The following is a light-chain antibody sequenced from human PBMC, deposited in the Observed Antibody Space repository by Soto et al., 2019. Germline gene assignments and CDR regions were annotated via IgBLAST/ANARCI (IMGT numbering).Light chain of an antibody. CDR3: QQLSGYPWT. J-gene: IGKJ1*01. Sequence: DIQLTQSPSFLSASIGDRVTFTCRASQGISSFLAWYQHTPGRAPKLLIYAASTLQSGVPSRFSGSGSGREFTLIINSLQPEDFATYYCQQLSGYPWTFGQGTKVEIK. V-gene: IGKV1-9*01. CDR2: AAS. CDR1: QGISSF.